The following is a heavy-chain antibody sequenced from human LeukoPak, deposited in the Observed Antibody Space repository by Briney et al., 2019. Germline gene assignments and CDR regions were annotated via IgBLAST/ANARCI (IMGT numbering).Heavy chain of an antibody. CDR1: GFTFSNYG. CDR2: IWYDGSSK. CDR3: ARFPEYGGFDY. J-gene: IGHJ4*02. D-gene: IGHD2-2*01. V-gene: IGHV3-33*01. Sequence: GGSLRLSCAASGFTFSNYGMHWVRQAPGKGLEWVSFIWYDGSSKYYADSVKGRFTISRDNSENTLYLQMNSLRAEDTAVYYCARFPEYGGFDYWGQGTLVTVSS.